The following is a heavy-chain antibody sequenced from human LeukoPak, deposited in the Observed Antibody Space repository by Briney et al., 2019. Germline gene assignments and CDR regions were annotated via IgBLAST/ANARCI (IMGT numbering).Heavy chain of an antibody. Sequence: QASETLSLTCTLSGGSISSYYWGWIRQPPGKGREWLGYIYYSGTTNYNPSLKSRVTISVDTSKNQFSLTLSSVTAADTAVYYCAKIDRGYSSGWSGFDPWGQGTLVTVSS. CDR2: IYYSGTT. V-gene: IGHV4-59*01. CDR1: GGSISSYY. J-gene: IGHJ5*02. D-gene: IGHD6-19*01. CDR3: AKIDRGYSSGWSGFDP.